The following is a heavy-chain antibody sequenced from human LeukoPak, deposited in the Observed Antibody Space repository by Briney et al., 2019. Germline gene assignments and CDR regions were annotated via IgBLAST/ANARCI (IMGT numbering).Heavy chain of an antibody. J-gene: IGHJ3*02. CDR2: ITSGSDYI. Sequence: PGGSLRLSCVASGFTITSYNMNWVRQAPGKGLEWVASITSGSDYIYYADSVKGRFTISRDNAKNTLYLQMNSLRAEDTAVYYCARDRGYDNAFDIWGQGTMVTVSS. D-gene: IGHD5-12*01. CDR3: ARDRGYDNAFDI. V-gene: IGHV3-21*01. CDR1: GFTITSYN.